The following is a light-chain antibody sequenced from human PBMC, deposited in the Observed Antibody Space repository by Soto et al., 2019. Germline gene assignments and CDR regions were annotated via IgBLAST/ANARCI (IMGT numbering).Light chain of an antibody. CDR1: SSDVGGYNF. Sequence: QSALTQPAFVSGSPGQSITISCTGTSSDVGGYNFVTWYQQHPGEAPKLMIHDVSGRASGVPNRFSGSKSGTTASLTISGLQAEDEADYYCCSYASSTSYVFGTGTKVTVL. J-gene: IGLJ1*01. CDR3: CSYASSTSYV. V-gene: IGLV2-14*03. CDR2: DVS.